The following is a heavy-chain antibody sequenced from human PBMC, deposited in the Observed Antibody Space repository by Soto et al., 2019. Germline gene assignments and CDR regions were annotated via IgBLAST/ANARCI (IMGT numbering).Heavy chain of an antibody. D-gene: IGHD3-3*01. Sequence: SETLSLTCAVSSGSISSSNWWSWVRQPPGKGLEWIGEIYHSGSTNYNPSLKSRVTISVDKSKNQFSLKLSSVTAADTAVYYCARQLRFLEWLLFDYWGQGTLVTVSS. J-gene: IGHJ4*02. CDR3: ARQLRFLEWLLFDY. CDR2: IYHSGST. CDR1: SGSISSSNW. V-gene: IGHV4-4*02.